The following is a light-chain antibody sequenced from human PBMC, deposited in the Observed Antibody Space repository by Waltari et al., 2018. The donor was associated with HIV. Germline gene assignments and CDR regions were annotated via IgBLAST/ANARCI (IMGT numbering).Light chain of an antibody. CDR2: GSS. CDR1: QRIRGN. J-gene: IGKJ4*01. CDR3: QQYNNGLT. Sequence: EIVMTQSPATLSVSPGERATLPCRASQRIRGNLAWYQQKPGQAPRLLIDGSSTMGTGIPARCSGSGSRTEFTLTISSLQSEDFAIYYCQQYNNGLTFGGGTKVEIK. V-gene: IGKV3-15*01.